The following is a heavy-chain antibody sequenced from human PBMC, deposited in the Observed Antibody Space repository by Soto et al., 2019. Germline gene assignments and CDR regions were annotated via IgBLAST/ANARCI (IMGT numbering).Heavy chain of an antibody. D-gene: IGHD6-6*01. V-gene: IGHV4-31*08. J-gene: IGHJ6*02. CDR1: GGSISSGGYY. CDR3: EGGARPHYYYGMDV. CDR2: IYYSGST. Sequence: SETMSLTCTVSGGSISSGGYYGSWLSQHPGKGLEWIGYIYYSGSTYYNPSLKSRVTISVDTSKNQFSLKLSSVTAADTAVYYCEGGARPHYYYGMDVWGQGTTVTVSS.